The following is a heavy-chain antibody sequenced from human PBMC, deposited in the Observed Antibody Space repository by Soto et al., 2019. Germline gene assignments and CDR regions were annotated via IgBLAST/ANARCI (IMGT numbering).Heavy chain of an antibody. CDR3: SRQAPLYCSGADCYSPA. J-gene: IGHJ5*02. CDR2: IYYSGST. D-gene: IGHD2-15*01. V-gene: IGHV4-30-4*01. Sequence: SETLSLTCTVSGGSISSADYYWSWIRQPPGKGLEWIGYIYYSGSTYYNPSLKSRVTISVETSKNQFSLKLSSVTAADTAVYYCSRQAPLYCSGADCYSPAWGQGNLVTVSS. CDR1: GGSISSADYY.